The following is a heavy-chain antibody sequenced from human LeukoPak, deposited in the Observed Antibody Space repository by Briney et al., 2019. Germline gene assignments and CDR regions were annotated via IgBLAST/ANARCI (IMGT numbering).Heavy chain of an antibody. J-gene: IGHJ4*02. CDR3: ARVAAAGKGVYYFDY. CDR1: GYTFTGYY. Sequence: ASVKVSCKASGYTFTGYYMHWVRQAPGQGLEWMGRINPNSGGTNYAQKFQGRVTMTRDTSISTAYMELSRLRSDDTAAYYCARVAAAGKGVYYFDYWGQGTLVTVSS. V-gene: IGHV1-2*06. CDR2: INPNSGGT. D-gene: IGHD6-13*01.